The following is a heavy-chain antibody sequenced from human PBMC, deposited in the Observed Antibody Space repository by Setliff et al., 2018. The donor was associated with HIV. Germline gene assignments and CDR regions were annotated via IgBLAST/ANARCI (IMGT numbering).Heavy chain of an antibody. D-gene: IGHD3-22*01. J-gene: IGHJ6*03. CDR1: GYTFSSYD. V-gene: IGHV1-8*02. CDR3: ARARRDSYDRGRRNHYYIDV. Sequence: GASVKVSCKASGYTFSSYDINWVRQATGQGLEWMGWMNPNSGNTGYAQKFRGRVTMTRDTSISTAYMELNNLKFEDTAVYYCARARRDSYDRGRRNHYYIDVWGKGTTVTVSS. CDR2: MNPNSGNT.